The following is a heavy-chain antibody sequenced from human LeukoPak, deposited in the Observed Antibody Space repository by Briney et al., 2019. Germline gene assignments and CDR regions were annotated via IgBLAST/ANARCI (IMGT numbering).Heavy chain of an antibody. Sequence: GASVKVSCKASGYTFTSYDINWVRQATGQGLEWMGWMNPNSGNTGYAQKFQGRVTITRNTSISTAYMELSSLRSEDTAVYYCARAWGSKGDYYYYMDVWGKGTTVTVSS. V-gene: IGHV1-8*03. CDR3: ARAWGSKGDYYYYMDV. CDR1: GYTFTSYD. D-gene: IGHD7-27*01. J-gene: IGHJ6*03. CDR2: MNPNSGNT.